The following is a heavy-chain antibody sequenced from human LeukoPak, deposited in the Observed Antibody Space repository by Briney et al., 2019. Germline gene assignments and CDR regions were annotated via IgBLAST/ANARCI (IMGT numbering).Heavy chain of an antibody. V-gene: IGHV4-59*01. CDR3: AREHDYGDYFDY. Sequence: SETLSLTCTVSGGSISSYYWSWIRQPPGKGLEWIGYIYYSGSTNYNPSLKSRVTISVDTSKNQFSLRLSSVTAADTAVYYCAREHDYGDYFDYWGQGTLVTVSS. CDR1: GGSISSYY. CDR2: IYYSGST. J-gene: IGHJ4*02. D-gene: IGHD4-17*01.